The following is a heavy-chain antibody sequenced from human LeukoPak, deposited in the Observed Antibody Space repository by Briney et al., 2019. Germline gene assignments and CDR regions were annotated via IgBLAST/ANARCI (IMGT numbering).Heavy chain of an antibody. CDR1: GGSFSGYY. Sequence: PSETQSLTCAVYGGSFSGYYWSWIRQPPGKGLEWIGEINHSGSTNYNPSLKSRVTISVDMSKNQFSLKLTSVTAADTAVYYCARGPPAKPGTGYYYGMDVWGQGTTVTVSS. J-gene: IGHJ6*02. CDR2: INHSGST. V-gene: IGHV4-34*01. D-gene: IGHD2-2*01. CDR3: ARGPPAKPGTGYYYGMDV.